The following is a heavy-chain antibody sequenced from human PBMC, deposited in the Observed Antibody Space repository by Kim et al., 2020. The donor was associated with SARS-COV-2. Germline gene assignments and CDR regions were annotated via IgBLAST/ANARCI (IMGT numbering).Heavy chain of an antibody. D-gene: IGHD6-19*01. CDR3: AKGGPRGAVAGRPADY. J-gene: IGHJ4*02. V-gene: IGHV3-23*03. Sequence: SVKCRFTISRDNSKNTLYLQMNSLRAEITAVYYCAKGGPRGAVAGRPADYWGQGTLVTVSS.